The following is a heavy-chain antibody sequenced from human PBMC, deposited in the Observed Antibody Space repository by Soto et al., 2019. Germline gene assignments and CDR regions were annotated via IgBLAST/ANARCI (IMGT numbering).Heavy chain of an antibody. CDR2: IYYSGST. Sequence: SETLSLTCTVSGGSISSYYWSWIRQPPGKGLEWIGYIYYSGSTNYNPSLKSRVTISVDTSKNQFSLKLSSVTAADTAVYYCARVGCSGGSCKKGGAYYYYYYMDVWGKGTTVTVSS. V-gene: IGHV4-59*01. J-gene: IGHJ6*03. D-gene: IGHD2-15*01. CDR3: ARVGCSGGSCKKGGAYYYYYYMDV. CDR1: GGSISSYY.